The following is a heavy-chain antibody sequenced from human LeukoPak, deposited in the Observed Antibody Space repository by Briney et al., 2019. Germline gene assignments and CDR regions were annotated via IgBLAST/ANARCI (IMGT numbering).Heavy chain of an antibody. CDR1: GFTFSSYA. D-gene: IGHD3-22*01. CDR2: ISGSGGST. V-gene: IGHV3-23*01. Sequence: GGSLRLSCAASGFTFSSYAMSWVRQAPGKGLEWASAISGSGGSTYYADSVKGRFTISRDNSKNTLYLQMNSLRAEDTAVYYCAKDLEYYYDSSGYYPSWGQGTLVTVSS. J-gene: IGHJ5*02. CDR3: AKDLEYYYDSSGYYPS.